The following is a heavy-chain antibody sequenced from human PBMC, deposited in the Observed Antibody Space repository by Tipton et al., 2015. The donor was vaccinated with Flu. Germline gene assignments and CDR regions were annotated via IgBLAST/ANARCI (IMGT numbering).Heavy chain of an antibody. CDR2: MFTTGST. V-gene: IGHV4-4*07. J-gene: IGHJ4*02. D-gene: IGHD2-15*01. Sequence: TLSLTCTVSGGSISNYYWSWIRQPAGKGLEWIGRMFTTGSTTYNPSLKGRITMSVDTPKNQFYLELTSVTAADTAMYYCARGDYPRYCSGGNCFGPLGNWGQGTLVTVSS. CDR3: ARGDYPRYCSGGNCFGPLGN. CDR1: GGSISNYY.